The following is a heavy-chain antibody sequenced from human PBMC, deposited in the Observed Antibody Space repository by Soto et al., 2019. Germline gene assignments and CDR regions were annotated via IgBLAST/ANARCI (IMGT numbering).Heavy chain of an antibody. D-gene: IGHD2-2*01. J-gene: IGHJ4*02. Sequence: QVQLVESGGGLVKPGGSQRLSCAASGFTFSDYYMSWIRQAPGKGLEWVSYISSSGATIYYADSVKGRFTISRDNAKNSLYLQMNSLRAEDTAVYYCARENRKLGYCCCTSCPFDYWGQGTLVTVS. V-gene: IGHV3-11*01. CDR3: ARENRKLGYCCCTSCPFDY. CDR1: GFTFSDYY. CDR2: ISSSGATI.